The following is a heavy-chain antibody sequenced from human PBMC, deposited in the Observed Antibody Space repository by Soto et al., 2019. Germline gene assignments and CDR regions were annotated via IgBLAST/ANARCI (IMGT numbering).Heavy chain of an antibody. CDR2: IYYSGST. V-gene: IGHV4-61*01. Sequence: XGSLSLTGTVSGGSVSMGRYYWSWIRQPPGKGLEWIGYIYYSGSTNYNPSLKSRVTISVDTSKNQFSLKLSSVTAADTAVYYCARGNAGYYGDYGYFDYWGQGTLVTSPQ. D-gene: IGHD4-17*01. CDR3: ARGNAGYYGDYGYFDY. J-gene: IGHJ4*02. CDR1: GGSVSMGRYY.